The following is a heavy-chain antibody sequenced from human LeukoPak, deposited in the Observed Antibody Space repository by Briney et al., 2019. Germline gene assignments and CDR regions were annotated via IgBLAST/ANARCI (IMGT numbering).Heavy chain of an antibody. CDR2: IYTSGST. CDR3: ARDDSYGSGTRFYNWFDH. D-gene: IGHD3-10*01. J-gene: IGHJ5*02. Sequence: PSETLSLTCTVSGGSISSYYLSWIRQPAGKGLEWIGRIYTSGSTNYNPSLKSRVTMSVDTSKNQFSLKLSSVTAADTAVYYCARDDSYGSGTRFYNWFDHWGQRTLVTVSS. CDR1: GGSISSYY. V-gene: IGHV4-4*07.